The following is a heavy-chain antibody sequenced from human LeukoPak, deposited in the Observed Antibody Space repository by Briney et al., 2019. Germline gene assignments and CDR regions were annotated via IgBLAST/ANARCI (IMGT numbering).Heavy chain of an antibody. V-gene: IGHV3-49*04. CDR2: IRSKAYGGTT. D-gene: IGHD2-2*01. Sequence: GGSLRLSCAASGFTFSSYAMSWVRQAPGKGLEWVGFIRSKAYGGTTEYAASVKGRFTISRDDSKSIAYLQMNSLKTEDTAVYYCTRDIVVPAADYYYYYYYMDVWGKGTTVTVSS. CDR3: TRDIVVPAADYYYYYYYMDV. CDR1: GFTFSSYA. J-gene: IGHJ6*03.